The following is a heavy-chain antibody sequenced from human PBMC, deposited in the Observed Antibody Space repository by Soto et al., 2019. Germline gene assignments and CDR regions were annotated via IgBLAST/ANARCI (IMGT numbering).Heavy chain of an antibody. CDR3: ARDPGYCSGGSCYSGYNWFDP. CDR2: IYHSGST. CDR1: GGSISSSDW. D-gene: IGHD2-15*01. J-gene: IGHJ5*02. Sequence: SETLSLTCAVSGGSISSSDWWSWVRQPPGKGLEWIGEIYHSGSTNYNPSLKSRVTISVDKSKNQFSLKLSSVTAADTAVYHCARDPGYCSGGSCYSGYNWFDPWGQGTLVTVSS. V-gene: IGHV4-4*02.